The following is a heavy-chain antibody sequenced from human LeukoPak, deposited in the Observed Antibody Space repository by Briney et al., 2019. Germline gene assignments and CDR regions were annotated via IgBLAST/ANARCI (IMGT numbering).Heavy chain of an antibody. CDR2: ISYDGSNK. CDR1: GFTFSSYA. J-gene: IGHJ6*02. V-gene: IGHV3-30-3*01. Sequence: GGSLRLSCAASGFTFSSYAMHWVRQAPGKGLEWVAVISYDGSNKYYADSVKGRFTISRDNSKNTLYLQMNSLRAEDTAVYYCARGSGSSGYYYGPWGMDVWGQGTTVTVSS. D-gene: IGHD3-22*01. CDR3: ARGSGSSGYYYGPWGMDV.